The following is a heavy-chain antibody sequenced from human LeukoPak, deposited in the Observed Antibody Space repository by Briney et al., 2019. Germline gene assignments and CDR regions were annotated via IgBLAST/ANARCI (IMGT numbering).Heavy chain of an antibody. D-gene: IGHD6-13*01. CDR1: GGSTSRYY. V-gene: IGHV4-59*08. J-gene: IGHJ1*01. CDR2: IYYSGSA. CDR3: ARLPGIAAV. Sequence: SETLSLTCTVSGGSTSRYYWSWIRQPPGKSLEWIGYIYYSGSATYNPSLKSRVTISIDTSNNRFSLNLTSVTAADTAVYYCARLPGIAAVWGQGTLVIVSS.